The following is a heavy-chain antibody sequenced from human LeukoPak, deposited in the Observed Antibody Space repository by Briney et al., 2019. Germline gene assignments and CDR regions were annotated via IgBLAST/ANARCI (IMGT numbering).Heavy chain of an antibody. Sequence: GGSLRLSCAASGFTFTSYAMSWVRQAPGKGLEWVSSISGSGGSTFYVDSVKGRFTISRDNTKNTLYLQMNSLRAEDTALYYCAKDPLRGSPYYFDYWGQGTLVTVSS. D-gene: IGHD1-26*01. CDR1: GFTFTSYA. J-gene: IGHJ4*02. V-gene: IGHV3-23*01. CDR3: AKDPLRGSPYYFDY. CDR2: ISGSGGST.